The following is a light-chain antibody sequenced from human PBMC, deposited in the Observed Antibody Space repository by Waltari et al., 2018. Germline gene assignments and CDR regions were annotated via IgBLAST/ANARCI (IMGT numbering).Light chain of an antibody. CDR1: SGHSGPA. Sequence: QLVLTQSPSASASLGASVKLTCSLRSGHSGPAIAWHQQQPQKGPRFLMKVNSAGSHRKGDGIPDRFSGSSSGAERYLTISSLQSEDEADYYCQTGGHGFWVFGGGTKLTVL. CDR2: VNSAGSH. J-gene: IGLJ3*02. V-gene: IGLV4-69*01. CDR3: QTGGHGFWV.